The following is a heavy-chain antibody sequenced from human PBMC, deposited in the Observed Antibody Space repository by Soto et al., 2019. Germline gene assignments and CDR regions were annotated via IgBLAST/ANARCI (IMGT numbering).Heavy chain of an antibody. D-gene: IGHD3-10*01. CDR2: IIPIFPTP. Sequence: QVQLVQSGAEVKKPGSSVTVSCKASGGTFGNSAISWVRQAPGQGLEWMGGIIPIFPTPDYAQKFQGRATXTXDXXTTTDSLELTSLRSEATAVYYWARDKDRQQFGGHYYYGIDVWGQGPTVTVSS. CDR1: GGTFGNSA. J-gene: IGHJ6*02. CDR3: ARDKDRQQFGGHYYYGIDV. V-gene: IGHV1-69*05.